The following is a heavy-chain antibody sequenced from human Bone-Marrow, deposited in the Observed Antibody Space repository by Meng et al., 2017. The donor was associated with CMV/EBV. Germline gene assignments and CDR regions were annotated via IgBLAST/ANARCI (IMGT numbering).Heavy chain of an antibody. Sequence: SVKVSCKASGYTFTSYYMHWVRQAPGQGLEWMGGIIPILGIANYAQKFQGRVTITADKSTSTAYMELSSLRSEDTAVYYCARDPSEYCSGGSCPIGGMDVWGQGTTVTVSS. CDR2: IIPILGIA. V-gene: IGHV1-69*10. J-gene: IGHJ6*02. D-gene: IGHD2-15*01. CDR3: ARDPSEYCSGGSCPIGGMDV. CDR1: GYTFTSYY.